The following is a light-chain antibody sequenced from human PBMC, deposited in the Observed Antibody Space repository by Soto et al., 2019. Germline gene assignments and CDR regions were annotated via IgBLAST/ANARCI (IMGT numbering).Light chain of an antibody. Sequence: DIQMTQSPSSLSASVGDRVTITCQASQDISNYLNWCQQKPGKAPKLLIYDASNLETGVPSRFSGSGSGTDFTFTISSLQPENIATYYCQQYDNTITFGGGTKVEIK. CDR2: DAS. CDR1: QDISNY. CDR3: QQYDNTIT. J-gene: IGKJ4*01. V-gene: IGKV1-33*01.